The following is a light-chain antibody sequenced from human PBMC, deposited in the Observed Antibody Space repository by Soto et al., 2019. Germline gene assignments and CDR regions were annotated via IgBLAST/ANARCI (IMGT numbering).Light chain of an antibody. V-gene: IGKV3-15*01. CDR1: ESINSN. Sequence: EIVMTQSPATLSVSPGERATLSCRASESINSNLAWYQQKPGQAHRLLIYGASTRATDIPARFSGRGSGTEFTLTITSRQSDVFALYYCQQDQSWHPAWTFGHGTKVYIK. CDR3: QQDQSWHPAWT. CDR2: GAS. J-gene: IGKJ1*01.